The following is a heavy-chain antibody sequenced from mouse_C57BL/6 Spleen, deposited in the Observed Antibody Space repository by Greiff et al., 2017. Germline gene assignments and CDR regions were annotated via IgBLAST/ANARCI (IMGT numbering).Heavy chain of an antibody. Sequence: VQLQQPGAELVMPGASVKLSCKASGYTFTSYWMHWVKQRPGQGLEWIGEIDPSDSYTNYNQKFKGKSTLTVDKSSSTAYMQLSSLTSEDSAVYYCARRGNRGYFDYWGQGTTLTVSS. J-gene: IGHJ2*01. CDR3: ARRGNRGYFDY. CDR1: GYTFTSYW. V-gene: IGHV1-69*01. CDR2: IDPSDSYT.